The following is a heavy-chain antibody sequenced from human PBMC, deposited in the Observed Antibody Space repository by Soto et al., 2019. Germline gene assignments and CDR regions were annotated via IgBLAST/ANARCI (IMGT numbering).Heavy chain of an antibody. CDR2: IYSGGTT. V-gene: IGHV3-53*01. Sequence: EVQLVESGGGLIQPGGSLRLSCAASGFTVSSNYMSWVRQAPGKGLEWVSVIYSGGTTYYAESVKGRFTITRDNSKNTLYLQMNSLRAEDTAVYYCAKSRIAVASPFDYWGQGTLVTVSS. CDR1: GFTVSSNY. D-gene: IGHD6-19*01. J-gene: IGHJ4*02. CDR3: AKSRIAVASPFDY.